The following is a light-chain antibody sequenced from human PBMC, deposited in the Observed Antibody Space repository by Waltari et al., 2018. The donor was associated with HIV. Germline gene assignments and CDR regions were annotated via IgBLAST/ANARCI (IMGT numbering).Light chain of an antibody. CDR2: SAS. Sequence: DIQMTQSPSSLSASVGDRVTITCRASEIITTYLNWYQHKPGKAPNLLIFSASNLHNGVPSRFSGSGSGTYFTLTISSLQPEDSATYFCQQSYTIPRTFGRGTKLEIK. J-gene: IGKJ4*02. CDR3: QQSYTIPRT. CDR1: EIITTY. V-gene: IGKV1-39*01.